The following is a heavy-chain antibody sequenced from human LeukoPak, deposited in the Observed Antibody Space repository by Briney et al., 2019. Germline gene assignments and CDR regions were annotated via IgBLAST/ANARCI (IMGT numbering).Heavy chain of an antibody. Sequence: GGSLRLSCAASGFTFDDDGMSWVRQAPGKGLEWVSGINWNGGSTGYADSVKGRFTISRDNAKNSLYLQMNSLRAEDTALYYCARDSWAGRNYYYYYMDVWGKGTTVTVSS. CDR1: GFTFDDDG. V-gene: IGHV3-20*04. CDR3: ARDSWAGRNYYYYYMDV. D-gene: IGHD1-26*01. J-gene: IGHJ6*03. CDR2: INWNGGST.